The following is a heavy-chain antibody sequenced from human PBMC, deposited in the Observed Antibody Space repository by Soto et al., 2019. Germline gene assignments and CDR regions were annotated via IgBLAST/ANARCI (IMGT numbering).Heavy chain of an antibody. D-gene: IGHD1-26*01. CDR1: GFTVSTSY. J-gene: IGHJ4*02. Sequence: GGSLRLSCAASGFTVSTSYMNWVRQAPGKGLEWVSIIYTGGGARYADSVKGRFTISRDDSKNTVYLQMNSLRAEDTAVYYCARDSYSVYWGQGTPVTVSS. V-gene: IGHV3-66*01. CDR3: ARDSYSVY. CDR2: IYTGGGA.